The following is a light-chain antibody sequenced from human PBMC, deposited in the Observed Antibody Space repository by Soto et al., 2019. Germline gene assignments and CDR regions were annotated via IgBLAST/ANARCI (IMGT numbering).Light chain of an antibody. J-gene: IGKJ1*01. V-gene: IGKV1-8*01. Sequence: AIRMTQSPSSLSASTGDRVTITCRASQGISSYLAWYQQKPGIAPKLLIYAASTLQSGVPSRFSGSGSGTDFTLTISCLQSEDFATYYCQQYYSYPWSFGQGTKVEIK. CDR2: AAS. CDR3: QQYYSYPWS. CDR1: QGISSY.